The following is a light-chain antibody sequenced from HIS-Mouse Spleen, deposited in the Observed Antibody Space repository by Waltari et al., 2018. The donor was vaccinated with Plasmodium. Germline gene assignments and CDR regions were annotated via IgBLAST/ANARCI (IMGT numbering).Light chain of an antibody. CDR1: RSTNGLGHD. CDR2: GNS. J-gene: IGLJ2*01. CDR3: QSYDSSLGGVV. Sequence: QSVLTQPPSLSGDPGQRVTISFHGSRSTNGLGHDAHWYQQLPGTAPKLLIYGNSNRPSGVPDRFSGSKSGTSAALAIPGLQAEDEADYYCQSYDSSLGGVVFGGGTKLTVL. V-gene: IGLV1-40*01.